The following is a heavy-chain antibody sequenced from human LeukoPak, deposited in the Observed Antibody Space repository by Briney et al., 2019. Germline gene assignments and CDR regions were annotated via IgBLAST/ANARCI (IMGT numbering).Heavy chain of an antibody. D-gene: IGHD3-3*01. CDR3: ARGGGSHYDFYYFDY. Sequence: SETLSLTCTVSGGSISSYYWSWIRQPPGKGLEWIGYIYYSGSTNYNPSLKSRVTISVDTSKNQFSLKLSSVTAAGTAVYYCARGGGSHYDFYYFDYWGQGTLVTVSS. CDR1: GGSISSYY. J-gene: IGHJ4*02. V-gene: IGHV4-59*12. CDR2: IYYSGST.